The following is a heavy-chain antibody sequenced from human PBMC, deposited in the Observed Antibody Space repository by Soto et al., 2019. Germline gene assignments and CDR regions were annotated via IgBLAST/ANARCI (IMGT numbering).Heavy chain of an antibody. V-gene: IGHV3-23*01. Sequence: GGSLRLSCAASGFTFSSYAMSWVRQAPGKGLEWVSAISGSGGSTYYADSVKGRFTISRDNSKNTLYLQMNNLRAEDTAVYYCAKPQTTGIVGALIDYWGQGTLVTVSS. J-gene: IGHJ4*02. D-gene: IGHD1-26*01. CDR1: GFTFSSYA. CDR3: AKPQTTGIVGALIDY. CDR2: ISGSGGST.